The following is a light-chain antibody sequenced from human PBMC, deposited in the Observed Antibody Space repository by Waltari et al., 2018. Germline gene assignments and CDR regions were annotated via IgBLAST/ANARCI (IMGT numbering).Light chain of an antibody. J-gene: IGKJ2*01. V-gene: IGKV1-5*03. CDR1: QSVFLL. Sequence: CRASQSVFLLVSWYQQKAGKAPKLLISRASDLESGVPSIFSASRSGTSVTLTSDGLQPDDFATSYCHTYSSFAYPFGQGTKLEI. CDR2: RAS. CDR3: HTYSSFAYP.